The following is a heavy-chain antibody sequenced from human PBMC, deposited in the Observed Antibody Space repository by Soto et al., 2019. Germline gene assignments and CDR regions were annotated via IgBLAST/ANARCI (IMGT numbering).Heavy chain of an antibody. CDR2: ISSTSSVI. D-gene: IGHD6-25*01. Sequence: EVQLVESGGGLVKPGGSLRLSCAGSGFIFSSWSINWVRQAPGKGLEWVSSISSTSSVIYYADSLKGRFTISRDNAKNSLYLQMNSLRAEDTAVYYCVRGGRGCTKYDLLDIWGLGTLVTVSS. CDR1: GFIFSSWS. CDR3: VRGGRGCTKYDLLDI. J-gene: IGHJ3*02. V-gene: IGHV3-21*01.